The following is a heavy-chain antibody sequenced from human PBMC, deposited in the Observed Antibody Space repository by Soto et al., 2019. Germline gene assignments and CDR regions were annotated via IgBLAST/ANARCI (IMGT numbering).Heavy chain of an antibody. CDR3: ARYPGSLAFDI. J-gene: IGHJ3*02. CDR2: IYYSGST. D-gene: IGHD3-16*02. Sequence: TSETLSLTCTVFGGSISSGGYYWSWIRQHPGKGLEWIGYIYYSGSTYYNPSLKSRVTISVDTSKNQFSLKLSSVTAADTAVYYCARYPGSLAFDIWGQGTMVTVS. CDR1: GGSISSGGYY. V-gene: IGHV4-31*03.